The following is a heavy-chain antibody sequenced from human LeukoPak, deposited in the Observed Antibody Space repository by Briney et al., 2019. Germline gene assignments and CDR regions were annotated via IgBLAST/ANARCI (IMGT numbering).Heavy chain of an antibody. CDR1: GFTFSSYG. Sequence: GGSLRLSCAASGFTFSSYGMHWVRQAPGKGLEWVAVISYDGSNKYYADSVKGRFTISRDNSKSTLYLQVNSLRAEDTAVYYCARDTLPAGYSSGWLGYWGQGTLVTVSS. V-gene: IGHV3-30*03. J-gene: IGHJ4*02. D-gene: IGHD6-19*01. CDR2: ISYDGSNK. CDR3: ARDTLPAGYSSGWLGY.